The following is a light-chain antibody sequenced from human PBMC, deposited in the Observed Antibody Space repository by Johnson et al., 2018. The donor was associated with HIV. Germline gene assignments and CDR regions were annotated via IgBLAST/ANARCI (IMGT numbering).Light chain of an antibody. CDR1: SSNIENNY. CDR3: GTWDRSLSAGGV. CDR2: DNN. V-gene: IGLV1-51*01. J-gene: IGLJ1*01. Sequence: QSVLTQPPSVSATPGQKVTISCSGSSSNIENNYVSWYQQLPGTAPKLLIYDNNKRPSGIPDRFSGSKSGTSATLGITGLQTGDEAGYYCGTWDRSLSAGGVFGTGTKVPVL.